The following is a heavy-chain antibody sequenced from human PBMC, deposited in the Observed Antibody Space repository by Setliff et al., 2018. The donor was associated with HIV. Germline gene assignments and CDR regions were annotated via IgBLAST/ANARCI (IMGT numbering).Heavy chain of an antibody. D-gene: IGHD3-22*01. Sequence: SETLSLTCAVYGGSFSGYYWSWIRQSPGKGLEWIGEINYGRTTNYNPSLESRVTISVDTSKNQFSLRMKSVNAGDTGKYYCVRETMYDSRGYLSHYFDYWGQGTPVTVSS. CDR1: GGSFSGYY. CDR2: INYGRTT. J-gene: IGHJ4*02. CDR3: VRETMYDSRGYLSHYFDY. V-gene: IGHV4-34*01.